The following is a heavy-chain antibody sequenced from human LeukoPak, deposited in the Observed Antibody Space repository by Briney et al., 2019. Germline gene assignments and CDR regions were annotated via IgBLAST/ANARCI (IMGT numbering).Heavy chain of an antibody. Sequence: GGSLRLSCAASGFTFSDYYMSWIRQAPGKGLEWVSYISSSGSTIYYADSVKGRFTISRDNSKNTLYLQMNSLRAEDTAVYYCARDRGSSGWSVDYWGQGTLVTVSS. CDR1: GFTFSDYY. J-gene: IGHJ4*02. V-gene: IGHV3-11*04. CDR3: ARDRGSSGWSVDY. CDR2: ISSSGSTI. D-gene: IGHD6-19*01.